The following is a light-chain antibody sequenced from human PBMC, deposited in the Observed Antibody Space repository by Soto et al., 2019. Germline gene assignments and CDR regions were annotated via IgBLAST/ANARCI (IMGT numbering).Light chain of an antibody. CDR1: QTISTW. Sequence: DIQMTQSPSTLSASVGDRVTITCRASQTISTWLAWYQQKPGKAPALLIHDASSLQSGVPSRFSGSRSGTEFTLTISSLQPDDYATFYCQQYHTDWTFGQGTKVDIK. CDR2: DAS. J-gene: IGKJ1*01. CDR3: QQYHTDWT. V-gene: IGKV1-5*01.